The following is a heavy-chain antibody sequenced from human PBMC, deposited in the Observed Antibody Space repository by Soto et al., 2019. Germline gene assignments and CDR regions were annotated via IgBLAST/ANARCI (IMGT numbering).Heavy chain of an antibody. Sequence: SETLSLTCTVSGGSISGYFWTWIRQPAGKGLEWIGRIYSDVTINSNPSLKSRVTMSVDTSKSQFSLKLSSVTAADTAVYYCARESRDSGSSRGVDHWGQGTLVTAPQ. CDR1: GGSISGYF. V-gene: IGHV4-4*07. CDR2: IYSDVTI. D-gene: IGHD6-19*01. CDR3: ARESRDSGSSRGVDH. J-gene: IGHJ4*02.